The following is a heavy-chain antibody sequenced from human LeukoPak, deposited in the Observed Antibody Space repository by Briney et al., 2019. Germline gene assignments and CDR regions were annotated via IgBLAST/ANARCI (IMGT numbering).Heavy chain of an antibody. Sequence: PGGSLRLSCAASGFTFSDYYMSWIRQAPGKGLEWVSYISSSGSTIYYADSVKGRFTISRDNAKNSLYLQMNSLRAEDTAVYYCARTYDSSGSDAFDIWGQGTMFTVSS. CDR2: ISSSGSTI. J-gene: IGHJ3*02. V-gene: IGHV3-11*04. D-gene: IGHD3-22*01. CDR3: ARTYDSSGSDAFDI. CDR1: GFTFSDYY.